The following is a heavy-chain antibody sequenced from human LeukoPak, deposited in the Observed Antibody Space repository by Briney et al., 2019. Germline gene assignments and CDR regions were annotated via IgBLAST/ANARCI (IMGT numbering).Heavy chain of an antibody. CDR1: GGSISSISYN. Sequence: SETLSLTCTVSGGSISSISYNWDWIRQPPGKGLEWIGSVYYRGSTYYKPSLKSRVTISVDTSKNQFSLKLSSVTAADTAVYYCARAGDSSGWSFDYWGQGTLVTVSS. J-gene: IGHJ4*02. CDR2: VYYRGST. D-gene: IGHD6-19*01. V-gene: IGHV4-39*07. CDR3: ARAGDSSGWSFDY.